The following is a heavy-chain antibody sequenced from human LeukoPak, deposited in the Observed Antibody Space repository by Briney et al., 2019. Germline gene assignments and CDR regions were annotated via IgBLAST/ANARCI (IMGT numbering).Heavy chain of an antibody. V-gene: IGHV1-69*08. CDR3: ATAILYDFWSGYYKYYFDY. CDR1: GGTFTSYT. D-gene: IGHD3-3*01. Sequence: ASVKVSCKASGGTFTSYTISWVRQAPGQGLEWMGRIIPILGRANYAQKFQGRVTITADKATSTAYMELSSLRSEDTAVYYCATAILYDFWSGYYKYYFDYWGQGTLVTVSS. CDR2: IIPILGRA. J-gene: IGHJ4*02.